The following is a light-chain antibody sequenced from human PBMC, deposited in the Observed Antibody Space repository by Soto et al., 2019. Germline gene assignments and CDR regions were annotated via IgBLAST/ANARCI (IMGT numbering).Light chain of an antibody. CDR3: QQYGSSALT. Sequence: EIVWTQSPGTLSLSPGERATLSCRASQSGSSSYLAWYQQKPGQAPRILIYGASSRATGIPYRLSGSGSGTDFTLTISRLEPEDFALYYCQQYGSSALTVGGGPKVEIK. CDR1: QSGSSSY. CDR2: GAS. V-gene: IGKV3-20*01. J-gene: IGKJ4*01.